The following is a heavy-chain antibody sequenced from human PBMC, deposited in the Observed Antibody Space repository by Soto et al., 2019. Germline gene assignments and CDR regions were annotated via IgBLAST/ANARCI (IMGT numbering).Heavy chain of an antibody. D-gene: IGHD5-12*01. CDR1: GFTFSSYA. Sequence: GGALRLSCAASGFTFSSYAMSWVRQAPGKGLEWVSGLSGSAGTTYYADSVKGRFTISRDNSKNTLYLQMNSLRAEDTAVYYCAKDLTEEMARIFGYWGQGTLVTVSS. CDR3: AKDLTEEMARIFGY. J-gene: IGHJ4*02. V-gene: IGHV3-23*01. CDR2: LSGSAGTT.